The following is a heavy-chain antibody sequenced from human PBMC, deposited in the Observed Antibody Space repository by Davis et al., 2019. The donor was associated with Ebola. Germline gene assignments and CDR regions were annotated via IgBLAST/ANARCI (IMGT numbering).Heavy chain of an antibody. CDR2: ISSSSSYI. D-gene: IGHD6-13*01. J-gene: IGHJ1*01. V-gene: IGHV3-21*04. Sequence: GGSLRLSCAFSGFSASLYSMNWVRQAPGKGLEWVSSISSSSSYIYYADSVKGRFTISRDNAKNSLYLQMNSLRAEDTAVYYCARGAAGQSFQHWGQGTLVTVSS. CDR3: ARGAAGQSFQH. CDR1: GFSASLYS.